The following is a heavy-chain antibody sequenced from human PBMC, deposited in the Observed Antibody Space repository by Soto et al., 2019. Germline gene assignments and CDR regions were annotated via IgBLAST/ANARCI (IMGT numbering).Heavy chain of an antibody. CDR2: TYYRSKWHN. CDR1: GDTVSSNSAA. V-gene: IGHV6-1*01. CDR3: AREDYGDYRSPWFDP. D-gene: IGHD4-17*01. J-gene: IGHJ5*02. Sequence: QVQLHQSGPGLVKPSQTLSLTCAISGDTVSSNSAAWNWLRQSPSRGLEWLGRTYYRSKWHNDYIVAEKSRITTNPHTAKTQLSLQLNSVTPEDTGVYYCAREDYGDYRSPWFDPWGQGTLVTVSS.